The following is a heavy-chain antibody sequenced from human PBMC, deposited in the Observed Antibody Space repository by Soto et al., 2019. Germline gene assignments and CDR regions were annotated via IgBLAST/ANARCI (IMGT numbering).Heavy chain of an antibody. D-gene: IGHD2-2*01. V-gene: IGHV3-30*18. J-gene: IGHJ4*02. CDR1: GFTFSSYG. CDR3: AKVRQYQLLTQPFDY. CDR2: ISYDGSNK. Sequence: PGGSLRLSCAASGFTFSSYGMHWVRQAPGKGLEWVAVISYDGSNKYYADSVKGRFTISRDNSKNTLYLQMNSLRAEDTAVYYCAKVRQYQLLTQPFDYWGQGTLVTVSS.